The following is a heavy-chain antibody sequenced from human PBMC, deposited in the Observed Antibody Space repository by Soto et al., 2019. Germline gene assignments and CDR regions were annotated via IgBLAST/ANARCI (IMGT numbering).Heavy chain of an antibody. J-gene: IGHJ1*01. CDR1: GYTFTSYG. CDR2: ISAYNGNT. D-gene: IGHD6-13*01. V-gene: IGHV1-18*01. Sequence: ASVKVSCKASGYTFTSYGISWVRQAPGQGLEWMGWISAYNGNTNYAQKLQGRVTMTTDTSTSTAYMELRSLRSDDTAVYYCARGPRGIAAAGTWYFQHWGQGTLVTVSS. CDR3: ARGPRGIAAAGTWYFQH.